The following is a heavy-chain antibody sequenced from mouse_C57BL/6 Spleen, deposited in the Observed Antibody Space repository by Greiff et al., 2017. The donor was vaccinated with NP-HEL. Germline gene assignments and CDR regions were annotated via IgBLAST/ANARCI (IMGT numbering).Heavy chain of an antibody. V-gene: IGHV1-81*01. J-gene: IGHJ3*01. Sequence: QVQLQQSGAELARPGASVKLSCKASGYTFTSYGISWVKQRTGQGLEWIGEIYPRSGNTYYNEKFKGKATLTADKSSSTAYMELRSLTSEDSAVYFCARGSSGYEGSFAYWGQGTLVTVSA. CDR1: GYTFTSYG. CDR3: ARGSSGYEGSFAY. D-gene: IGHD3-2*02. CDR2: IYPRSGNT.